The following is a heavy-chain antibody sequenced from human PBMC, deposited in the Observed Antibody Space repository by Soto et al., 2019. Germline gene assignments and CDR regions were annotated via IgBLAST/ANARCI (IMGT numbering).Heavy chain of an antibody. CDR1: GGSISHYH. J-gene: IGHJ5*02. CDR2: IFYNGRT. Sequence: QLQLQESGPGLVKPSETLSLTCTVSGGSISHYHWNWIRQAPGKGMEWIGYIFYNGRTHYNTSLTSRVTISVDMSKNRLSLTPTSVTAADTAVYYCARSFYPGGQGTLVTVSS. CDR3: ARSFYP. V-gene: IGHV4-59*01.